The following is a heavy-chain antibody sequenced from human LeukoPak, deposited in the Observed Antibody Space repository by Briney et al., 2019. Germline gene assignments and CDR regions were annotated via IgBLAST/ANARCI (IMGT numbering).Heavy chain of an antibody. V-gene: IGHV3-30*02. CDR2: IRYDGSNK. CDR1: GFTFSTYG. D-gene: IGHD2-2*01. Sequence: GGSLRLSCAAAGFTFSTYGMHWVRQAPGKGLEWVAFIRYDGSNKYYADSVKGRFTISRDNSKNTVYLQMNSLRAEDTAVYYCAAPGVPAPTYYFDYWGQGTLVTVSS. J-gene: IGHJ4*02. CDR3: AAPGVPAPTYYFDY.